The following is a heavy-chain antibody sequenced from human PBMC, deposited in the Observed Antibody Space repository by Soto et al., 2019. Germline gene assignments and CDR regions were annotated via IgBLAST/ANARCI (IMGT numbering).Heavy chain of an antibody. Sequence: QVQLVQSGAEVKKPGSSVKVSCKASGGTFSSYAISWVRQAPGQGLEWMGGIIPIFGTANYAQKFQGRVTITADESTSTADMELCSRTSYDTAVHYCSREWLLVRRAPDYLGQGTLVTVSS. CDR3: SREWLLVRRAPDY. V-gene: IGHV1-69*12. D-gene: IGHD3-10*02. CDR1: GGTFSSYA. J-gene: IGHJ4*02. CDR2: IIPIFGTA.